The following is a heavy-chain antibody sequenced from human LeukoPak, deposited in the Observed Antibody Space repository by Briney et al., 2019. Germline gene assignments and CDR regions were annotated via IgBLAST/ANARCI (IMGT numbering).Heavy chain of an antibody. CDR2: ISWNSGSI. Sequence: GGSLRLSCAASGFTFDDYAMYWVRQAPGKGLEWVSSISWNSGSIGYADAVKGRFTISRDNAKNSLYLQMNGLRAEDTALYFCAKAVGDAYFDDWGQGTLVTVSS. J-gene: IGHJ4*02. CDR3: AKAVGDAYFDD. CDR1: GFTFDDYA. D-gene: IGHD3-10*01. V-gene: IGHV3-9*01.